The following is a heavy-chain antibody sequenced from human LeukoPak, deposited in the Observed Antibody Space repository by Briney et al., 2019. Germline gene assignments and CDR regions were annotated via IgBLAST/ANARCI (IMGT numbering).Heavy chain of an antibody. J-gene: IGHJ6*03. V-gene: IGHV3-7*01. CDR2: IKQDGSEK. CDR3: ARLATNSGYDFFYYYYMDV. CDR1: GFTFSSYG. Sequence: GGSLRLSCAASGFTFSSYGMSWVRQAPGKGLEWVANIKQDGSEKYYVDSVKGRFTISRDNAKNSLYLQMNSLRAEDTAVYYCARLATNSGYDFFYYYYMDVWGKGTTVTVSS. D-gene: IGHD5-12*01.